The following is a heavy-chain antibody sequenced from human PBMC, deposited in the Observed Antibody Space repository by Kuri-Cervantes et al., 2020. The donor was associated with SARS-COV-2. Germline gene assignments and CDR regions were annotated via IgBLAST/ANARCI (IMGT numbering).Heavy chain of an antibody. J-gene: IGHJ2*01. CDR3: ARDGDDGVSAGTTSLYWYFDL. Sequence: GESLKISCAASGFTFSSVVMSWVRQAPGKGLEWVAVIWYDGSNKYYADSVKGRFTISRDNSKNTLYLQMNSLRAEDTAVYYCARDGDDGVSAGTTSLYWYFDLWGRGTLVTVSS. D-gene: IGHD1-1*01. V-gene: IGHV3-33*08. CDR2: IWYDGSNK. CDR1: GFTFSSVV.